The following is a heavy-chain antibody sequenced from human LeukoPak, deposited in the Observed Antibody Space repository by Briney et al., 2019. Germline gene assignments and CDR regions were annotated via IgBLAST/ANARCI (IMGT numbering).Heavy chain of an antibody. J-gene: IGHJ5*02. D-gene: IGHD3-22*01. V-gene: IGHV3-21*01. Sequence: GGSLRLSCAASGFTFSSYSMIWVRQAPGKGLEWVSSISSSSSYIYYADSVKGRFTISRDNAKNSLYLQMNSLRAEDTAVYYCAREVHTMIVVENNWFDPWGQGTLVTVSS. CDR3: AREVHTMIVVENNWFDP. CDR2: ISSSSSYI. CDR1: GFTFSSYS.